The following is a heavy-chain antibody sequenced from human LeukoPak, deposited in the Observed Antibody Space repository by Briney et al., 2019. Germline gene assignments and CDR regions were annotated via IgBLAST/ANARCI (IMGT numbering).Heavy chain of an antibody. D-gene: IGHD3-10*01. CDR2: INHSGST. J-gene: IGHJ6*03. V-gene: IGHV4-34*01. CDR3: ARGPTAVRGVIRFYYYMDV. Sequence: PSETLSLTCAVYGGSFSGAYWSWIRQARGKGLEWIGEINHSGSTNYNPSLKSLVTMSLDTSKKQVSLKLNSVTAADTAVYYCARGPTAVRGVIRFYYYMDVWGKGTAVTVSS. CDR1: GGSFSGAY.